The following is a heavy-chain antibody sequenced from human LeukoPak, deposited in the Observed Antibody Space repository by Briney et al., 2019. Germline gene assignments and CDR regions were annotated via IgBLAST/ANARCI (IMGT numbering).Heavy chain of an antibody. D-gene: IGHD2-21*02. CDR1: GYSFTSYW. Sequence: GESLKISCKGSGYSFTSYWIGWVRQMPGKGLEWMGIIYPGDSDTRYSPSFQGQVTISADKSISTAYLQWSSLKASDTAMYYCARLDINTTAIRCSSCAFDIWGQGTMVTVSS. V-gene: IGHV5-51*01. CDR3: ARLDINTTAIRCSSCAFDI. J-gene: IGHJ3*02. CDR2: IYPGDSDT.